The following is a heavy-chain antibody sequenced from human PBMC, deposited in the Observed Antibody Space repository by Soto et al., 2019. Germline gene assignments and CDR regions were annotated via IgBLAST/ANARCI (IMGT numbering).Heavy chain of an antibody. V-gene: IGHV1-69*02. CDR1: GGTFSSYT. CDR3: ASREDELDAFDI. J-gene: IGHJ3*02. Sequence: SVKVSCKASGGTFSSYTISWVRQAPGQGLEWMGRIIPILGIANYAQKFQGRVTITADKSTSTAYMELSSLRSEDTAVYYCASREDELDAFDIWGQATMVTVSS. D-gene: IGHD3-10*01. CDR2: IIPILGIA.